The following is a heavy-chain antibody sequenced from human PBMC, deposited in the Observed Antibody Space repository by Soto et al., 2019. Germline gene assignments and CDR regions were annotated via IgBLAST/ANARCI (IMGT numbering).Heavy chain of an antibody. D-gene: IGHD3-3*01. Sequence: ASVKVSCKASGYTFTSYDINCVRQATGQGLEWMGWMNPNSGNTGYAQKFQGRVTMTRNTSISTAYMELSSLRSEDTAVYYCARGLYHYDFWSGYYLDYWGQGTLVTVSS. CDR1: GYTFTSYD. J-gene: IGHJ4*02. CDR2: MNPNSGNT. CDR3: ARGLYHYDFWSGYYLDY. V-gene: IGHV1-8*01.